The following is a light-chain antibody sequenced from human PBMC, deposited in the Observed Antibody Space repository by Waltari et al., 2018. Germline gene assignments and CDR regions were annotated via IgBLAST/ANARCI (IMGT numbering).Light chain of an antibody. CDR1: QSVSRA. CDR3: QHYVSLPVT. Sequence: EIVLTQSPGTLSLSPGERATLSCRASQSVSRALAWYQQTPGQAPGLLIYGSSNRATGIPDRFSGSGSGTDFSLIISRLDPEDFAVYYCQHYVSLPVTFGQGTKVEIK. J-gene: IGKJ1*01. CDR2: GSS. V-gene: IGKV3-20*01.